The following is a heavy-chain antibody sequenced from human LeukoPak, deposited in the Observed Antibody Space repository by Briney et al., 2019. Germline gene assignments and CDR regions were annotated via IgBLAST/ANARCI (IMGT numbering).Heavy chain of an antibody. Sequence: GGSLRLSCAASGFTFSDYYMSWIRQAPGKGLEWISYISSSGSTIYYAASVKGRFTISRDNAKNSLYLQMNSLRAEDTAVYYCARGVAAAGTSWFDPWGQGTLVTVSS. V-gene: IGHV3-11*01. J-gene: IGHJ5*02. CDR2: ISSSGSTI. CDR3: ARGVAAAGTSWFDP. D-gene: IGHD6-13*01. CDR1: GFTFSDYY.